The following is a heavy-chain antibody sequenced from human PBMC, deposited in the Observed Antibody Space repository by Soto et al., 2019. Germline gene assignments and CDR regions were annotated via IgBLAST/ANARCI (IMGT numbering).Heavy chain of an antibody. D-gene: IGHD5-12*01. V-gene: IGHV4-31*03. CDR3: ARDTQRGYSGYCDS. J-gene: IGHJ4*02. CDR2: IYYSGST. CDR1: GGSLSSGGYY. Sequence: QVQLQESGPGLVKPSQTLSLSCTVSGGSLSSGGYYWSGIRQHPGKGLEWIGFIYYSGSTYYNPSLKSRVTISVDTSQNQFSLKLSSVTAADTAVYYCARDTQRGYSGYCDSWCQGTLVTVSS.